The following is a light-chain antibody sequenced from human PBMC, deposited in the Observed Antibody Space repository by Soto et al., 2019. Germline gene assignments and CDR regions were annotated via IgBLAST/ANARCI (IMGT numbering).Light chain of an antibody. CDR1: QSLSSNY. CDR2: GAS. Sequence: EIVLRQSPGTLSLSPGERATLSCRASQSLSSNYLAWYQQKPGQAPRLLIFGASSRATGIPDRFSGSGSGTDFTLTISRLEPEDFAVYYCQQYGSSAWTFGQGTKVDIK. V-gene: IGKV3-20*01. CDR3: QQYGSSAWT. J-gene: IGKJ1*01.